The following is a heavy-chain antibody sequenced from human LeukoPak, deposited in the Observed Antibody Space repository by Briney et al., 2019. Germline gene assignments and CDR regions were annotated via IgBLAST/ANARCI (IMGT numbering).Heavy chain of an antibody. Sequence: GGSLRLSCAASRFTFNSYAMSWVRQAPGKGLEWVSYISSSGSTIYYADSVKGRFTISRDNAKNSLYLQMNSLRAEDTAVYYCARDRPDILVVPAAWGMDVWGQGTTVTVSS. V-gene: IGHV3-48*04. D-gene: IGHD2-2*01. CDR3: ARDRPDILVVPAAWGMDV. J-gene: IGHJ6*02. CDR1: RFTFNSYA. CDR2: ISSSGSTI.